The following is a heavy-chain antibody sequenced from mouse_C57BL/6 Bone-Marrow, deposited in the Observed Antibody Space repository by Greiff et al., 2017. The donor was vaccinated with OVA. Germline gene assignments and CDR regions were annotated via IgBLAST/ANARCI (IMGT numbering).Heavy chain of an antibody. Sequence: VQLQQPGAELVKPGASVKLSCKASGYTFTSYWMQWVKQRPGQGLEWIGEIDPSDRYTNYNQKFKGKATLTVDTSSSTAYMQLSSLTSEDSAVYYCARYTTVVATDYFDYWGQGTTLTVSS. D-gene: IGHD1-1*01. CDR3: ARYTTVVATDYFDY. CDR1: GYTFTSYW. CDR2: IDPSDRYT. J-gene: IGHJ2*01. V-gene: IGHV1-50*01.